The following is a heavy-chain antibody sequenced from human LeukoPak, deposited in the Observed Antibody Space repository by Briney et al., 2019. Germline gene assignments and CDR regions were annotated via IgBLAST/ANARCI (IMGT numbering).Heavy chain of an antibody. CDR1: GFTFSDYY. CDR3: ARGGDIGTNWFDP. V-gene: IGHV3-11*06. CDR2: ISSTGSYA. J-gene: IGHJ5*02. D-gene: IGHD5-12*01. Sequence: GGSLRLSCAASGFTFSDYYMGWIRQAPGKGLEWISHISSTGSYANYADSVKGRFTISRDNAKNSLYLQMNSLRAEDAAVYYCARGGDIGTNWFDPWGQGTLVTVSS.